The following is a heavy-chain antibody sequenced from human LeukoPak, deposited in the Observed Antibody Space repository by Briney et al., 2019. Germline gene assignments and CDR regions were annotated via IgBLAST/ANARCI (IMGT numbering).Heavy chain of an antibody. V-gene: IGHV1-69*04. D-gene: IGHD2-2*03. J-gene: IGHJ6*02. CDR2: IIPILGIA. CDR3: ASGYCSSTSCQTALYYYGMDV. CDR1: GGTFSSYA. Sequence: SVKVSCKASGGTFSSYAISWVRQAPGQGLEWMGRIIPILGIANYAQKFQGRVTITADKSTSTAYMELSSLGSEDTAVYYCASGYCSSTSCQTALYYYGMDVWGQGTTVTVSS.